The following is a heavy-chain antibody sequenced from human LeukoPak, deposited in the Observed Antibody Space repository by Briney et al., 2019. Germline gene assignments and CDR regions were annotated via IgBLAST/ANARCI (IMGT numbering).Heavy chain of an antibody. Sequence: SETLSLTCAVYGGSFSGYYWSWIRQPPGKGLEWIGEINHSGSTNYNPSLKSRVTISVDTSKNQFSLKLSSVTAADTAVYYCARGYDFWSGSSLGNWFDPWGQGTLVTVSS. J-gene: IGHJ5*02. V-gene: IGHV4-34*01. D-gene: IGHD3-3*01. CDR2: INHSGST. CDR1: GGSFSGYY. CDR3: ARGYDFWSGSSLGNWFDP.